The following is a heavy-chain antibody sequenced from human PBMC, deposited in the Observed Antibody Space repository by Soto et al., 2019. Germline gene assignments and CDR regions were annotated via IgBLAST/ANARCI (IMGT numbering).Heavy chain of an antibody. V-gene: IGHV4-31*03. D-gene: IGHD1-26*01. Sequence: SETLSLTCTVSGGSISSGGYYWSWIRQHPGKGLEWIGYIYYSGSTYYNPSLKSRVTISVDTSKNQFSLKLSSVTAADTAVYYCARDNSGSHGDDAFDIWGQGTMVTVSS. CDR2: IYYSGST. CDR1: GGSISSGGYY. J-gene: IGHJ3*02. CDR3: ARDNSGSHGDDAFDI.